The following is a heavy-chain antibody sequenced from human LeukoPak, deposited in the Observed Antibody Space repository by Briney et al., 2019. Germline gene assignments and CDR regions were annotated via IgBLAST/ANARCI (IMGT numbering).Heavy chain of an antibody. CDR3: AKDKYYGSGSPPLDAFDI. CDR2: ISGSGGST. V-gene: IGHV3-23*01. Sequence: GGSLRLSCAASGFTFTSYAMSWVRQAPGEGLEWVSAISGSGGSTYYADSVKGRFTISRDNSKNTLYLQMNSLRAEDTAVYYCAKDKYYGSGSPPLDAFDIWGQGTMVTVSS. J-gene: IGHJ3*02. D-gene: IGHD3-10*01. CDR1: GFTFTSYA.